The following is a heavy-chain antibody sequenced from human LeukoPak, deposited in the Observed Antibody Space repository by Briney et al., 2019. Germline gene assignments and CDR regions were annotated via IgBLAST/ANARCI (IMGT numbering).Heavy chain of an antibody. Sequence: PGGSLRLSCAASGFTFIGYGMHWVRQAPGKGLEWVSYIGSSGSTVYYADSVKGRFTISRDNAKNSLYMQMESLRDEDTAIYYCARDTLEYSNSPDALDIWGQGTMVTVSS. D-gene: IGHD4-23*01. CDR2: IGSSGSTV. J-gene: IGHJ3*02. V-gene: IGHV3-48*02. CDR3: ARDTLEYSNSPDALDI. CDR1: GFTFIGYG.